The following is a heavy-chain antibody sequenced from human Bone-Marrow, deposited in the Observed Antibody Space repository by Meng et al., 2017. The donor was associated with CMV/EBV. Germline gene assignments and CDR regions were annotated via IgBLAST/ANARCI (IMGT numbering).Heavy chain of an antibody. CDR1: GYTFTGYY. Sequence: ASVKVSCKASGYTFTGYYMHWVRQAPGQGLEWMGWINPNSGGTNYAQKFQGRVTMTRDTSISTAYMELSRLRSDDTAVYYCATTTVDFWSGYFDYWGQGTLVTVSS. J-gene: IGHJ4*02. CDR3: ATTTVDFWSGYFDY. V-gene: IGHV1-2*02. D-gene: IGHD3-3*01. CDR2: INPNSGGT.